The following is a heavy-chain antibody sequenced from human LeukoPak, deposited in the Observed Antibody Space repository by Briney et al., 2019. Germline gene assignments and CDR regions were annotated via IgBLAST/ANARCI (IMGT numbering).Heavy chain of an antibody. V-gene: IGHV3-23*01. CDR3: AKPRTTGLGWAQFDY. CDR1: GFTFSSFA. Sequence: GGSLRLSCAASGFTFSSFAMTWVRQAPGKGLEWVSGFDGNGPNTYYADSVKGRWTISRDNSRNTLYLEMNSLRPEDTAIFYCAKPRTTGLGWAQFDYWGQGSLVTVSS. CDR2: FDGNGPNT. J-gene: IGHJ4*02. D-gene: IGHD2-8*02.